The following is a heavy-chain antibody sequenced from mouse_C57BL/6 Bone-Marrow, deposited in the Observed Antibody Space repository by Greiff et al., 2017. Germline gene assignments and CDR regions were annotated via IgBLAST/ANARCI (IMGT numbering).Heavy chain of an antibody. CDR1: GYTFTRYW. Sequence: QVQLQQPGAELVKPGASVKMSCKASGYTFTRYWITWVKQRPGQGLEWIGDIYPGSGSTNYNEKFKSKATLAVDTSSSTDYMQLSYLTSEDSAVYYCARPYYSNYWYFDVWGTGTTVTVSS. CDR2: IYPGSGST. CDR3: ARPYYSNYWYFDV. D-gene: IGHD2-5*01. V-gene: IGHV1-55*01. J-gene: IGHJ1*03.